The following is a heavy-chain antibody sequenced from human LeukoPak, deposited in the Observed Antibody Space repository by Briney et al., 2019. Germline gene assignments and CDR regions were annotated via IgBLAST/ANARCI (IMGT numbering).Heavy chain of an antibody. CDR2: ITSDGSST. J-gene: IGHJ3*02. V-gene: IGHV3-74*01. D-gene: IGHD3-10*01. CDR3: ARDGGDDAFDI. Sequence: GGSLRLSCAASGFTFSSYWMHWVRQAPGKGLVWFSRITSDGSSTSYADSVKGRFTISRDNAKNTLYLQMNSLRAEDTAVYYCARDGGDDAFDIWGQGTMVTVSS. CDR1: GFTFSSYW.